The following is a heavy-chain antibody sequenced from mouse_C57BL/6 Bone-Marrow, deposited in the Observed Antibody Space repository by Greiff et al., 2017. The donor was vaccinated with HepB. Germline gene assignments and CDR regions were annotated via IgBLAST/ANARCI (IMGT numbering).Heavy chain of an antibody. CDR2: IWSDGST. J-gene: IGHJ4*01. D-gene: IGHD1-1*01. Sequence: VQWVESGPGLVAPSQSLSITCTVSGFSLTSYGVHWVRQPPGKGLEWLVVIWSDGSTTYNSALKSRLSISKDNSKSQVFLKMNSLQTDDTAMYYCARQGITTVVATDYYAMDYWGQGTSVTVSS. CDR3: ARQGITTVVATDYYAMDY. CDR1: GFSLTSYG. V-gene: IGHV2-6-1*01.